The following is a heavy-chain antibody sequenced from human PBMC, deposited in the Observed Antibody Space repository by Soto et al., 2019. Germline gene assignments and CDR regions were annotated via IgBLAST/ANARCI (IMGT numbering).Heavy chain of an antibody. D-gene: IGHD3-16*01. V-gene: IGHV3-30-3*01. CDR3: ARGGGGYYYYGMDV. CDR2: ISYDGSSE. J-gene: IGHJ6*02. Sequence: QVQLVESGGGVVQPGRSLRLSCVASGFTFSGYAMHWVRQAPGKGLEWVTVISYDGSSEYYADSVKGRFTISRDSSKNKVYLQMNSLRAEETGVYYCARGGGGYYYYGMDVWGQGTTVTVSS. CDR1: GFTFSGYA.